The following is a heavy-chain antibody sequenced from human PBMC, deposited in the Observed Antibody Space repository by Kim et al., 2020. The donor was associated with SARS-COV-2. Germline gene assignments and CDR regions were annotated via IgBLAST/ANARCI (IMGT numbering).Heavy chain of an antibody. CDR3: ATIDIVATITSSFDY. V-gene: IGHV1-24*01. CDR1: GYTLTELS. J-gene: IGHJ4*02. D-gene: IGHD5-12*01. Sequence: ASVKVSCKVSGYTLTELSMHWVRQAPGKGLEWMGGFDPEDGETIYAQKFQGRVTMTEDTSTDTAYMELSSLRSEDTAVYYCATIDIVATITSSFDYWGQGTLVTVSS. CDR2: FDPEDGET.